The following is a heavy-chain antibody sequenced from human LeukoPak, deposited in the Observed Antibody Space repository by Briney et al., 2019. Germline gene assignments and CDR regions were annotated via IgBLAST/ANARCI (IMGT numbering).Heavy chain of an antibody. V-gene: IGHV1-18*01. D-gene: IGHD3-22*01. J-gene: IGHJ3*02. CDR1: GYTFTSYG. CDR2: ISAYNGNT. CDR3: ARGNYYDSSGDAFDI. Sequence: ASVKVSCKASGYTFTSYGISWVRQAPGHGLEWMGWISAYNGNTNYAQKLQGRVTMTTDTSTSTAYMELRSLRPDDTAVYYCARGNYYDSSGDAFDIWGQGTMVTVSS.